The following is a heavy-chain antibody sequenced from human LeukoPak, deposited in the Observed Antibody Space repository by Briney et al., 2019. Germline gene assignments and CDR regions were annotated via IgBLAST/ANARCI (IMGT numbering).Heavy chain of an antibody. CDR3: ARLDNGDGSAFDI. CDR1: GGSISSYY. CDR2: IYYSGST. Sequence: PSETLSLTCTVSGGSISSYYWSWIRQPPGKGLEWIGYIYYSGSTNYNPSLKSRVTISVDTSKNQFSLKLSSVTAADTAVYYCARLDNGDGSAFDIWGQGTMVTVPS. V-gene: IGHV4-59*08. D-gene: IGHD2-15*01. J-gene: IGHJ3*02.